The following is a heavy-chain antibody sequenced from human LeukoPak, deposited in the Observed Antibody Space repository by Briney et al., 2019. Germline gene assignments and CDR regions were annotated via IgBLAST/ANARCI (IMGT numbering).Heavy chain of an antibody. CDR1: GFTFSGSA. V-gene: IGHV3-73*01. Sequence: GGSLRLSCAASGFTFSGSAMHWVRQASGKGLEWVGRIRSKANSYATAYAASVKGRFTISRDDSKNTAYLQMNSLKTEDTAVYYCTRTYYYDSSGYPRMGGMDAWGQGTTVTVSS. D-gene: IGHD3-22*01. CDR2: IRSKANSYAT. J-gene: IGHJ6*02. CDR3: TRTYYYDSSGYPRMGGMDA.